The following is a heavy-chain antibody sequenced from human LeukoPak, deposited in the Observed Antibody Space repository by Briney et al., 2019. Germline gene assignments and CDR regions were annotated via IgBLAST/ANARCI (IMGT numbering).Heavy chain of an antibody. CDR3: ARQSRGASKYCSGGSCQYYFDN. J-gene: IGHJ4*02. Sequence: SETLSLTCTVSGGSISSYYWSRIRQPPGKGLEWIGYIYYSGSTNYNPSLKSRVTISVDTSKNQFSLNLSSVTAADTAVYYCARQSRGASKYCSGGSCQYYFDNWGQGTLVTVSS. D-gene: IGHD2-15*01. CDR1: GGSISSYY. CDR2: IYYSGST. V-gene: IGHV4-59*01.